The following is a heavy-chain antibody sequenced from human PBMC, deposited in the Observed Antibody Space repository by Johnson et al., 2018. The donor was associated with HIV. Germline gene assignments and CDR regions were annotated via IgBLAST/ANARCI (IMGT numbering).Heavy chain of an antibody. Sequence: EVQLVESGGGVVQPGRSLRLSCAASGFTFSNAWMSWVRQAPGKGLEWVSGIDWNGGRQGYADSVKGRFTISRDNAKNSLYMEMNNLRAEDTALYYCARQHYYESSGQGVGLDIWGQGTMVTVSS. V-gene: IGHV3-20*04. CDR1: GFTFSNAW. CDR3: ARQHYYESSGQGVGLDI. CDR2: IDWNGGRQ. J-gene: IGHJ3*02. D-gene: IGHD3-22*01.